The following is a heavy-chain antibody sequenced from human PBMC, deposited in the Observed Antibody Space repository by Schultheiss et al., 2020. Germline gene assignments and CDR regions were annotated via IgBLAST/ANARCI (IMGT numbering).Heavy chain of an antibody. CDR2: IYTSGST. J-gene: IGHJ4*02. V-gene: IGHV4-61*02. CDR3: ARDSGYAHYFDY. D-gene: IGHD5-12*01. Sequence: SETLSLTCTVSGGSISSGSYYWSWIRQPAGKGLEWIGRIYTSGSTNYNPSLKSRVTISVDTSKNQFSLKLSSVTAADTAVYYCARDSGYAHYFDYWGQGTLVNGYS. CDR1: GGSISSGSYY.